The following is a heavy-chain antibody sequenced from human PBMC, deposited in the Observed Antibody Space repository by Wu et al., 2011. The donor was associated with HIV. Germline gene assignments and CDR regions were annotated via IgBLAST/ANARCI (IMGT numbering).Heavy chain of an antibody. Sequence: QVQLVQSGAEVKKPGSSVKVSCEASGGSFTSYAISWVRQAPGQGLEWMGVFIPMFGTTTYARNFQGGVTLTADKSTSTAYMELRSLRSEDTAVYYCARGGIVGAPFDYWGQGTLVTVSS. J-gene: IGHJ4*02. CDR3: ARGGIVGAPFDY. CDR2: FIPMFGTT. CDR1: GGSFTSYA. D-gene: IGHD1-26*01. V-gene: IGHV1-69*13.